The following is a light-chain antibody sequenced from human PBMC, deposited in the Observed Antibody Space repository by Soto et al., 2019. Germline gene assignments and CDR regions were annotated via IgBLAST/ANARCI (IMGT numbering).Light chain of an antibody. CDR2: AAS. CDR3: QQFGTSLPIT. CDR1: QTVSRSY. Sequence: EIVLTQSPDTLSLSPGERATLSCRASQTVSRSYLAWYQQKPGQAPRLLIYAASSRATGIPDRFSGSGSETDFTLTISRLQPEDCAMYYCQQFGTSLPITFGQGTRLEIK. J-gene: IGKJ5*01. V-gene: IGKV3-20*01.